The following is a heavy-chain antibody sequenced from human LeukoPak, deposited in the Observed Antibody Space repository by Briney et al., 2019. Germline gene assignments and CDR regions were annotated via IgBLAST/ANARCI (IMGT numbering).Heavy chain of an antibody. J-gene: IGHJ4*02. CDR2: INENGDIA. V-gene: IGHV3-43*02. CDR3: AKARWEPNFDY. Sequence: GGSLRLSCAASGFTFDDYAMHWVRQGPGKSLEWVSLINENGDIAYYGDSVRGRFTVSRDNAKNSLYLQMNSLTTQDTALYYCAKARWEPNFDYWGQGTLVTVSS. D-gene: IGHD1-26*01. CDR1: GFTFDDYA.